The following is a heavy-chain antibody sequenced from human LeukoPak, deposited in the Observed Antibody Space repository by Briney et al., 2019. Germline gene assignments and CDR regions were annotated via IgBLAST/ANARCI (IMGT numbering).Heavy chain of an antibody. CDR3: ARGTGIVVVIMRY. D-gene: IGHD3-22*01. Sequence: PGGSLRLSCAASGFTFSSYSMNWVRQAPGKGLEWVSSISSSSSYIYYADSVKGRFTISRDNSKNTLYLQMNSLRAEDTAVYYCARGTGIVVVIMRYWGQGTLVTVSS. V-gene: IGHV3-21*01. J-gene: IGHJ4*02. CDR1: GFTFSSYS. CDR2: ISSSSSYI.